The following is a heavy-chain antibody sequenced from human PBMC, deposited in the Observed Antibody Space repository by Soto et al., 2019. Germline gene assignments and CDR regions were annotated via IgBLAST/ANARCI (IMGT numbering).Heavy chain of an antibody. J-gene: IGHJ5*02. CDR3: AKEVLAAGQGWFDP. D-gene: IGHD6-13*01. V-gene: IGHV3-30*18. CDR2: ISYDENTR. Sequence: QVQLLESGGGVVQPGRSLRLSCEASGFTFSTYGMHWVRQAPGKGLEWVAIISYDENTRYYADSLKGRFTISRDNSKNTLDLDISNVTPEDTAVYYCAKEVLAAGQGWFDPWGQGTLVTVSS. CDR1: GFTFSTYG.